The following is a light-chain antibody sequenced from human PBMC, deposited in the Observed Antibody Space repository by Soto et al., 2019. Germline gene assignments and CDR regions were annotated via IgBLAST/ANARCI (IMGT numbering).Light chain of an antibody. CDR1: QSVSSY. J-gene: IGKJ4*01. Sequence: EIVLTQSPATLSLSPGERATLSCRASQSVSSYLAWYQQKPGQAPRLLIYDASNRAPGIPARFSGSGSGTDFPLTISSLEPEDFAVYYCQQRRNWPPLTFGGGTKGEIK. CDR2: DAS. V-gene: IGKV3-11*01. CDR3: QQRRNWPPLT.